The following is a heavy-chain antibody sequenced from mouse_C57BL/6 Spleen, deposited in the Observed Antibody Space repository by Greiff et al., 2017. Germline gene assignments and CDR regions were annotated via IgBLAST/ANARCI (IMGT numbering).Heavy chain of an antibody. D-gene: IGHD1-1*01. V-gene: IGHV1-43*01. J-gene: IGHJ3*01. CDR2: INPSTGGT. Sequence: VQLQQSGPELVKPGASVKISCKASGYSFTGYYMHWVKQSSEKSLEWIGEINPSTGGTSYNQKFKGKATLTVDKSSNTAYMQLKGLTSEDSAVYDCAKSGLDYYSSSYVGFDYWGQGTLVTVSA. CDR3: AKSGLDYYSSSYVGFDY. CDR1: GYSFTGYY.